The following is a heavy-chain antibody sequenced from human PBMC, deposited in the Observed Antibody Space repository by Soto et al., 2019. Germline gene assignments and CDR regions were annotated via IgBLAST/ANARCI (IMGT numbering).Heavy chain of an antibody. D-gene: IGHD2-2*01. CDR2: INHSGST. V-gene: IGHV4-34*01. Sequence: PSETLSLTCAVYGGSFSGYYWSWIRQPPGKGLEWIGEINHSGSTNYNPSLKSRVTISVDTSKNQFSLKLSSVTAADTAVYYCARIGRNGYCSSTSCYRNNWSDPWGQGTLVTVSS. CDR1: GGSFSGYY. J-gene: IGHJ5*02. CDR3: ARIGRNGYCSSTSCYRNNWSDP.